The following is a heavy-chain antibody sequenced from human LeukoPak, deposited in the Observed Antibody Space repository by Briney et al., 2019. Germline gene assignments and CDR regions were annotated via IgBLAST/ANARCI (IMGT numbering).Heavy chain of an antibody. V-gene: IGHV4-59*01. D-gene: IGHD1-26*01. J-gene: IGHJ4*02. Sequence: PSETLSLTCTVSGGSISSYYWSWIRQPPGKGLEWIGYIYYSGSTKYNPSLKSRVTISVDTSKNQFSLKLSSVTAADTAVYYCARDRGSYYTHLDYWGQGTLVTVSS. CDR2: IYYSGST. CDR3: ARDRGSYYTHLDY. CDR1: GGSISSYY.